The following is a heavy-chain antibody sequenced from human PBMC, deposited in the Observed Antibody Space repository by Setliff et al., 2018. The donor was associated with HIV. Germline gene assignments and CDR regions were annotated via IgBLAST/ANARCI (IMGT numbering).Heavy chain of an antibody. D-gene: IGHD1-26*01. Sequence: GGSLRLSCAASGFTFSDHYMDWVRQAPGKGLEWVGRSRNKANSYTTEYAASVKGRFAISRDGSKNSLYLQMNSLKTEDTAVYYCARVQVVGTLTRAFDVWGQGTMVTVSS. CDR1: GFTFSDHY. CDR2: SRNKANSYTT. J-gene: IGHJ3*01. V-gene: IGHV3-72*01. CDR3: ARVQVVGTLTRAFDV.